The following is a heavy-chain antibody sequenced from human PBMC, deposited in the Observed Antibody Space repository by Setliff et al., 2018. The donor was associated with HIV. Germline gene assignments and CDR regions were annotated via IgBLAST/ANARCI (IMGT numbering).Heavy chain of an antibody. J-gene: IGHJ4*02. CDR3: ARVKPGDPLYFDH. V-gene: IGHV1-3*03. CDR1: GYTFTSYA. Sequence: ASVKVSCKASGYTFTSYAMHWVRQAPGQRLEWVGWINNGNGDTKYSQDFQGRVTISRDTSASTAHMELSSLRSEDTAVYYCARVKPGDPLYFDHWGQGTLVTVSS. CDR2: INNGNGDT. D-gene: IGHD3-16*01.